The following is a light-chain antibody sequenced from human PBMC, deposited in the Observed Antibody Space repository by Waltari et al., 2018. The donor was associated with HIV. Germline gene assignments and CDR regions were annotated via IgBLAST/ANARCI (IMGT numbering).Light chain of an antibody. CDR1: SSNVGSDDL. Sequence: QSALTQPASVSGSPGQSITISCTGTSSNVGSDDLVSWYQQHPGEAPKLIIYEVTKRPSGVSNRFSGSKSGTSASLAITGLQAEDEADYYCQSYDSSLSGYVFGTGTKVTVL. CDR2: EVT. V-gene: IGLV2-14*02. J-gene: IGLJ1*01. CDR3: QSYDSSLSGYV.